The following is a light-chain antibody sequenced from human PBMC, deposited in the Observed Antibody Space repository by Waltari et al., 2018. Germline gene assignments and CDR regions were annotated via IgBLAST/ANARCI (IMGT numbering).Light chain of an antibody. CDR1: SSNIGNNY. CDR3: AAWDSSLSGWA. J-gene: IGLJ3*02. V-gene: IGLV1-51*02. CDR2: EDY. Sequence: QSVLTQPPSMSAAPGQKVTISCYVTSSNIGNNYVSWYQQLPGTAPKLLLYEDYRRPSGIPDRFSGSKSGTSATLGITGLQTGDEADYYCAAWDSSLSGWAFGGGTKLTVL.